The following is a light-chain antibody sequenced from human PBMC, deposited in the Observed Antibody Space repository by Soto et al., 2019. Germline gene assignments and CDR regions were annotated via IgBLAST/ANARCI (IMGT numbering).Light chain of an antibody. CDR1: SSDVGSYNL. CDR3: CSYAGSSTSVV. J-gene: IGLJ2*01. Sequence: QSALTQPAYVSGSPGQSITISCPGTSSDVGSYNLVSWYQQHPGKAPKLMIYEGSKRPSGVSNRFSGSKSGNTASLTISGLQAEDEADYYCCSYAGSSTSVVFGGGTKLTV. CDR2: EGS. V-gene: IGLV2-23*01.